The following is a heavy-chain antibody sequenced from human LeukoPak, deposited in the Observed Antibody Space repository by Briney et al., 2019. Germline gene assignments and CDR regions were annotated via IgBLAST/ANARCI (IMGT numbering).Heavy chain of an antibody. CDR3: ARDSSGHYTFDY. CDR1: GFTFSTYA. CDR2: IWYDGSNK. D-gene: IGHD3-22*01. Sequence: QPGGSLRLSCAASGFTFSTYAMHWVRQAPGKGLEWVALIWYDGSNKYYADSVKGRFTISRVNSKNTLYLQMNSLRAEDTALYYCARDSSGHYTFDYWGQGTLVTVSS. J-gene: IGHJ4*02. V-gene: IGHV3-30*04.